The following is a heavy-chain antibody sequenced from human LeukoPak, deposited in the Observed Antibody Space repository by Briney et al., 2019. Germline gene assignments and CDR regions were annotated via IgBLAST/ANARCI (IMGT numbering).Heavy chain of an antibody. CDR1: GGSIKSYW. V-gene: IGHV4-4*07. J-gene: IGHJ5*02. D-gene: IGHD6-19*01. Sequence: PSETLSLMCSVSGGSIKSYWWSWIRQPAGKGLEFIGRIYTTGRTNYNPSLKSRVSMSVDTSKNEFSLELRSVTAADTAVYYCATSSAVGGVKWFDPWGQGTLVTVSS. CDR2: IYTTGRT. CDR3: ATSSAVGGVKWFDP.